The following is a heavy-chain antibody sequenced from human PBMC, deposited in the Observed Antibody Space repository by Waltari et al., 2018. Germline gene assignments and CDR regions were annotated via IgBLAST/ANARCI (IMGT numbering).Heavy chain of an antibody. Sequence: QVQLVQSGAEVKKPGASVKVSCKVSGYTLTELSMHWVRQAPGKELEWMGGFDPEDGETIYAQKFQGRVTMTEDTSTDTAYMELSSLRSEDTAVYYCATSRGCCYYDSSGYYDLDYWGQGTLVTVSS. J-gene: IGHJ4*02. CDR2: FDPEDGET. CDR3: ATSRGCCYYDSSGYYDLDY. V-gene: IGHV1-24*01. CDR1: GYTLTELS. D-gene: IGHD3-22*01.